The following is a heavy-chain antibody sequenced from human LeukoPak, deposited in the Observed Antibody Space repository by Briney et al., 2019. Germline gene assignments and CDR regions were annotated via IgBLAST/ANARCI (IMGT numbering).Heavy chain of an antibody. J-gene: IGHJ3*02. CDR2: ISSSGSTT. Sequence: GGSLRLSCAASGFIFSDYYMRWIRQAPGKGLEWVSYISSSGSTTYYADSVKGRFTISRDNAKNSLYLQMNSLRAEDTAVYYCARGDYAGKGGAFDIWGQGTMVTVSS. V-gene: IGHV3-11*04. CDR1: GFIFSDYY. CDR3: ARGDYAGKGGAFDI. D-gene: IGHD4-23*01.